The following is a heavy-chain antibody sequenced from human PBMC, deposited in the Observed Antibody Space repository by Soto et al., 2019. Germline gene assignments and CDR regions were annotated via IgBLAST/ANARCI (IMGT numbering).Heavy chain of an antibody. CDR1: GFIFGRYS. CDR3: VRDRPWEQWLGPHDAFEI. D-gene: IGHD6-19*01. CDR2: IDASGSAI. V-gene: IGHV3-48*02. J-gene: IGHJ3*02. Sequence: EQLVESGGGFVQPGGSLRLSCAASGFIFGRYSLSWVRQAPGKGLEWISYIDASGSAIYYSDSVKGRFTISRDHAKHSLSLQMDGLRDEDTAVYYCVRDRPWEQWLGPHDAFEIWGQGTMVTVSS.